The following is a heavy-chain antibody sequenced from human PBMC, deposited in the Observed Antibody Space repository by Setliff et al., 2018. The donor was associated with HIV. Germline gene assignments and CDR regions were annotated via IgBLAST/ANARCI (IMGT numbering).Heavy chain of an antibody. Sequence: GGSLRLSCAASAFSFSSYAMSWVRQAPGNGLEWVSAISTGGGTTYHRDSVKGRFTLSRDNSKNTVYLQVGSLRPDDTAMYYCARSRPYNSALDYWGQGTLVTVSS. D-gene: IGHD6-25*01. CDR3: ARSRPYNSALDY. J-gene: IGHJ4*02. V-gene: IGHV3-23*01. CDR2: ISTGGGTT. CDR1: AFSFSSYA.